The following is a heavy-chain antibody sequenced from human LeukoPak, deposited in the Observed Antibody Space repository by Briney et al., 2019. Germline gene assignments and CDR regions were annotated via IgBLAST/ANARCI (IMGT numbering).Heavy chain of an antibody. CDR2: FIPIFGTA. J-gene: IGHJ6*03. D-gene: IGHD1-1*01. V-gene: IGHV1-69*05. CDR1: GGTFSSYA. Sequence: ASVKVSCKASGGTFSSYAISWVRQAPGQGLEWMGGFIPIFGTANYAQKFQGRVTITTDDSTSTAYMELSSLRSEDTAVYYCARSPVWNDGLYYYMDVWGKGTAVTVSS. CDR3: ARSPVWNDGLYYYMDV.